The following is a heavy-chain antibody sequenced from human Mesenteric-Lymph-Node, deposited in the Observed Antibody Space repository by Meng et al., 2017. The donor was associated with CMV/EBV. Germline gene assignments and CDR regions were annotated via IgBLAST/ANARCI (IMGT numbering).Heavy chain of an antibody. Sequence: YTLTSFDINWVRQAPGQGLEWMGWMNPIGGNTGYAEKFQGRVTLTRNTSTSTAYMELSSLSSEDTAVYYCARGLQSSGHYSAEYFQHWGQGTLVTVSS. CDR2: MNPIGGNT. CDR3: ARGLQSSGHYSAEYFQH. J-gene: IGHJ1*01. D-gene: IGHD3-22*01. V-gene: IGHV1-8*03. CDR1: YTLTSFD.